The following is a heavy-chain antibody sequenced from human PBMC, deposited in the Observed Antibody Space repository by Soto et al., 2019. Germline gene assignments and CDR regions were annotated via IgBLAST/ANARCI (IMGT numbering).Heavy chain of an antibody. CDR3: AREENYYDSSGYPPAFGY. Sequence: ASVKVSCKASGYTFTSYGISWVRQAPGQGLEWMGWISAYNGNTNYAQKLQGRVTMTTDTSTSTAYMELRGLRSDDTAVYYCAREENYYDSSGYPPAFGYWGQGTLVTVSS. CDR2: ISAYNGNT. V-gene: IGHV1-18*04. CDR1: GYTFTSYG. J-gene: IGHJ4*02. D-gene: IGHD3-22*01.